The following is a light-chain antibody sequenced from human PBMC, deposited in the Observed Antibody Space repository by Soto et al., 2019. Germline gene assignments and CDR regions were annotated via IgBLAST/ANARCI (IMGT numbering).Light chain of an antibody. V-gene: IGKV3-15*01. CDR2: AAS. J-gene: IGKJ1*01. CDR3: QQYNTWPRT. CDR1: QSVSSS. Sequence: ETVLTQSPGTLSLVPGKRAPLSCRASQSVSSSLAWYQQKPGQAPRLLIFAASTRATSIPARFTGSRSGTEFTLTISSLQSEDFAVYYCQQYNTWPRTFGQGTKVDI.